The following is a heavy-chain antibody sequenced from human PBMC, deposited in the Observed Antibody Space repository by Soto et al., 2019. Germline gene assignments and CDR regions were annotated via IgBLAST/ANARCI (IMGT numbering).Heavy chain of an antibody. CDR1: GFTFSSYA. CDR2: ISGSGGST. CDR3: APRGTLERVDP. V-gene: IGHV3-23*01. Sequence: VGSLRLSCAASGFTFSSYAMSWVRQAPGKGLEWVSAISGSGGSTYYADSVKGRFTISRDNSKNTLYLQMNSLRAEDTAVYYCAPRGTLERVDPWGQGTLVTVSS. D-gene: IGHD3-16*01. J-gene: IGHJ5*02.